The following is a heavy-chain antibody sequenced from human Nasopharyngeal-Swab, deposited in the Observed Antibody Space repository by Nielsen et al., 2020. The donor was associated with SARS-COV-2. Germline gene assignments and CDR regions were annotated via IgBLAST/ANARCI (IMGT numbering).Heavy chain of an antibody. J-gene: IGHJ5*02. CDR1: GFTFSDSW. CDR2: IKSDGSDT. D-gene: IGHD2-21*01. CDR3: PREGLIDP. Sequence: GESLKISCAASGFTFSDSWMHWVRQAPGKGPEWVSRIKSDGSDTRYADSVKGRFTISRDNAKNTLYLQMNSLRAEDTVVYYCPREGLIDPWGQGTLVTVSS. V-gene: IGHV3-74*01.